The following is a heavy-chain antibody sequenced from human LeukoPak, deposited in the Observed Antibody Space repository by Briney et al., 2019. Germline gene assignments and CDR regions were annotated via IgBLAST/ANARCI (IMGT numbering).Heavy chain of an antibody. V-gene: IGHV4-59*01. D-gene: IGHD1-1*01. Sequence: SETLSLTCTVTGGSISSYYWSWIRQPPGKGLEWIGYISYSGSTNFNPSLKSRVTISVDTSKNQFSLKLSSVTAADTAVYYCAREGTAGTNLNWFDPWGQGTLVTVSS. CDR2: ISYSGST. J-gene: IGHJ5*02. CDR3: AREGTAGTNLNWFDP. CDR1: GGSISSYY.